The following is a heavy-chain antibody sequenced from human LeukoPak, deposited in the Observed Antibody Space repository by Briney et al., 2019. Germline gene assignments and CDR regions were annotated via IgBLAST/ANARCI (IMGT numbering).Heavy chain of an antibody. Sequence: SETLSLTCAVYGGSFSGYYWSWIRQPPGKGLEWIGEINHSGSTIYNPSLKSRVTISVDTSKNQFSLKLSSVTAADTAVYYCARDPPPRVRLFLYFDYWGQGTLVTVSS. V-gene: IGHV4-34*01. CDR3: ARDPPPRVRLFLYFDY. CDR1: GGSFSGYY. J-gene: IGHJ4*02. D-gene: IGHD3-22*01. CDR2: INHSGST.